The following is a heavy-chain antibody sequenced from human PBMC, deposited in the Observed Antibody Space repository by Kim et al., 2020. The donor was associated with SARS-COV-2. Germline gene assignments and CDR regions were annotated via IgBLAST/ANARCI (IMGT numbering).Heavy chain of an antibody. CDR2: ISAYNGNT. V-gene: IGHV1-18*04. CDR1: GYTFTSYG. D-gene: IGHD1-26*01. J-gene: IGHJ2*01. CDR3: ARGERWELYYWYFDL. Sequence: ASVKVSCKASGYTFTSYGISWVRQAPGQGLEWMGWISAYNGNTNYAQKLQGRVTMTTDTSTSTAYMELRSLRSDDTAVYYCARGERWELYYWYFDLWGRGTLVTVSS.